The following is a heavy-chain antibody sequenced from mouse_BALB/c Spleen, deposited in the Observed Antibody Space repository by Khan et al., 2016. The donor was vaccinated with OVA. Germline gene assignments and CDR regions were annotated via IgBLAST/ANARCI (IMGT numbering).Heavy chain of an antibody. CDR2: IYPGSDNT. J-gene: IGHJ3*01. V-gene: IGHV1-77*01. Sequence: QVQLKESGAQLARPGASVRLSCKASGYTFTDYYINWMRQRTGEDLEWIGEIYPGSDNTYYNEKFKDRATLTADKSSSPAYMHLSSLTSEDSAVYFCAREWAAWFPYWGQGTLVTVSA. CDR1: GYTFTDYY. CDR3: AREWAAWFPY.